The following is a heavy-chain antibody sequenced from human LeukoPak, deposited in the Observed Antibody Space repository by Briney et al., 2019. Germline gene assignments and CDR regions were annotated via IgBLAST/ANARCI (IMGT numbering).Heavy chain of an antibody. J-gene: IGHJ6*03. D-gene: IGHD6-13*01. CDR3: ARAGLGYRSSWDYYYYMDV. CDR1: GFTFSSYG. Sequence: PGGSLRLSCAASGFTFSSYGMHWVRQAPGKGLEWVAVISYDGSNKYYADSVKGRFTISRDNSKNTLYLQMNSLRSDDTAVYYCARAGLGYRSSWDYYYYMDVWGKGTTVTVSS. CDR2: ISYDGSNK. V-gene: IGHV3-30*03.